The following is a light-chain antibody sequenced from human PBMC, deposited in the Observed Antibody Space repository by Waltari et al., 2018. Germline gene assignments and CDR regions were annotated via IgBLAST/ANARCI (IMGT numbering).Light chain of an antibody. J-gene: IGLJ1*01. Sequence: QSALTQPRSVSGSPGPSVTISSLGTSSHVGDYDFVSWYQHHPDKAPKIIIYDVNKRPSGVRDRFSGSKCDNTASLTISGLQAEDEADYYCCSYAGTYINYVFGSGTTVTVL. CDR1: SSHVGDYDF. CDR3: CSYAGTYINYV. CDR2: DVN. V-gene: IGLV2-11*01.